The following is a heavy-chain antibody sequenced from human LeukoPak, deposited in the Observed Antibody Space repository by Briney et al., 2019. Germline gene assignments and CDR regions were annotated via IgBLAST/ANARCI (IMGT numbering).Heavy chain of an antibody. V-gene: IGHV4-59*01. D-gene: IGHD3-22*01. J-gene: IGHJ4*02. CDR3: ARGVRYYDSSGYPKTQTWYYFDY. CDR1: GGSISNYY. Sequence: PSETLSLTCTVSGGSISNYYWSWIRQPPGKGLEWIGDIYYSGSTNYNPSLKSRVTISVDTSKNQFSLKVNSVTAADTAVYYCARGVRYYDSSGYPKTQTWYYFDYWGQGTLVTVSS. CDR2: IYYSGST.